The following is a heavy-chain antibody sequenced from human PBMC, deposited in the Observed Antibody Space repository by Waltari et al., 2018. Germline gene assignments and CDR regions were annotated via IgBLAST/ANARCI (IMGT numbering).Heavy chain of an antibody. CDR1: GGSISTSGYY. D-gene: IGHD1-26*01. CDR2: IYYSGST. Sequence: QLQLQESGPGLVKPSETLSLTCSVSGGSISTSGYYWDWIRQAPGKGLEWIGSIYYSGSTYYTPSLKSRVTISVDTSKNQFSLKLSSVTAADTAVYYCAKKGPLYSGSYYYFDYWGQGTLVTVSS. J-gene: IGHJ4*02. V-gene: IGHV4-39*01. CDR3: AKKGPLYSGSYYYFDY.